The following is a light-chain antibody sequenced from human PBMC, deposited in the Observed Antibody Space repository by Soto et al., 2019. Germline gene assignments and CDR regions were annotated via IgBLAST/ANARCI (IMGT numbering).Light chain of an antibody. CDR1: QVISSW. Sequence: DIQMTQSPSSVSASVGDTVTITCRVSQVISSWLAWYQHKPGTAPKLLIYXASNLQPGVPSRFSGSGSEADYTFTLTIRNLENEDFATYDGHQASSFTLTFGGGTKVDIK. CDR3: HQASSFTLT. V-gene: IGKV1-12*01. J-gene: IGKJ4*01. CDR2: XAS.